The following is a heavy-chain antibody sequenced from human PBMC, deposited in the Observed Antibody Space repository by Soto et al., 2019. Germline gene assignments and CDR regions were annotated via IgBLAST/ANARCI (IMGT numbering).Heavy chain of an antibody. J-gene: IGHJ3*02. Sequence: ASVKVSCKASGYTFTGYYMHWVRQAPGQGLEWMGWINPNSGGTNYAQKFQGRVTMTGDTSISTAYMELSRLRSDDTAVYYCTQWLVLDAFDIWGQGTMVTVSS. D-gene: IGHD6-19*01. CDR1: GYTFTGYY. CDR3: TQWLVLDAFDI. CDR2: INPNSGGT. V-gene: IGHV1-2*02.